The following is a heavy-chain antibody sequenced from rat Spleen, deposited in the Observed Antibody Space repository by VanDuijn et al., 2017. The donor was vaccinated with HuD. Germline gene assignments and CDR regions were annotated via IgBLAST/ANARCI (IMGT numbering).Heavy chain of an antibody. V-gene: IGHV3-1*01. CDR3: ARYRNTMGLFDY. CDR2: ISYSGST. Sequence: EVQLQESGPGLVKPSQSLTLTCSVTDYSITNNYWGWIRKFPGNKMEWMGYISYSGSTSYNPSLKSRISITRDTSKNQFFLQLNSVTTEDTATYYCARYRNTMGLFDYWGQGVMVTVSS. D-gene: IGHD1-7*01. CDR1: DYSITNNY. J-gene: IGHJ2*01.